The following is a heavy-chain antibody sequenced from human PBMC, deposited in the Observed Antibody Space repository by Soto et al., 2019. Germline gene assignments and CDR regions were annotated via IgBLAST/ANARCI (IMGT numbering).Heavy chain of an antibody. CDR1: GGSISSGDFY. Sequence: QVQLQESGPGLVKPSQTLSLTCTVSGGSISSGDFYWSWIRQPPGKGLEWIVNIYYSGSTYYNPSLKSRVTISVDTSKNQFSLKLNSVTAADTAVYYCAREGYHGHHHLDYWGQGTLVTVSS. CDR3: AREGYHGHHHLDY. V-gene: IGHV4-30-4*01. CDR2: IYYSGST. J-gene: IGHJ4*02. D-gene: IGHD5-12*01.